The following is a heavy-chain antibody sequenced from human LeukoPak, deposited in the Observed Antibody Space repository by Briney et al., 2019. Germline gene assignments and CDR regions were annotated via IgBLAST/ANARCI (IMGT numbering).Heavy chain of an antibody. CDR1: GYTFTSYY. J-gene: IGHJ4*02. CDR2: INPSGGST. CDR3: ARGDSIAARRYYFDY. Sequence: ASVKVSCKASGYTFTSYYMHWVRQAPGQGLEWMGIINPSGGSTSYAQKFQGRVTMTRDTSTSTVYMELSSLRSEDTAVYYCARGDSIAARRYYFDYWGQGTLVTVSS. D-gene: IGHD6-6*01. V-gene: IGHV1-46*01.